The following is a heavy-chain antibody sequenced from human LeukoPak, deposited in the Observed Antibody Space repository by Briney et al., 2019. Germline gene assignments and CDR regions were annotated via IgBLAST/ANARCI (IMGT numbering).Heavy chain of an antibody. CDR1: GFTFSSYA. CDR3: ARAIFGVVITPFDY. V-gene: IGHV3-23*01. Sequence: PGGSLRLSCAASGFTFSSYAMSWVRQAPGKGLEWVSAISGSGGSTYYADSVKGRFTISRDNSKNTLYLQMNSLRAEDTAVHYCARAIFGVVITPFDYWGQGTLVTVSS. J-gene: IGHJ4*02. D-gene: IGHD3-3*01. CDR2: ISGSGGST.